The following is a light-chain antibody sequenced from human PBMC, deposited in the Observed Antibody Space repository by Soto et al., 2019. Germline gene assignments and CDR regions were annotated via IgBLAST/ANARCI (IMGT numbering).Light chain of an antibody. CDR2: GAS. CDR3: QQYNNWPPYT. CDR1: QSVSSY. V-gene: IGKV3D-15*01. Sequence: EILFTQSPATLSLSPGERATLSCRASQSVSSYLEWYQQKPGQAPRLLIYGASGRATGIPERFSGSGSGTEFTLTISSLQSEDFEVYYCQQYNNWPPYTFGQGTKVDI. J-gene: IGKJ2*01.